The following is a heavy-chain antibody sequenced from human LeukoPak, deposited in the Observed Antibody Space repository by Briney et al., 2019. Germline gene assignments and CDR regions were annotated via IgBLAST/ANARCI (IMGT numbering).Heavy chain of an antibody. V-gene: IGHV4-39*07. CDR3: AREDSAISDNAFDI. J-gene: IGHJ3*02. CDR1: GGSISSSTYY. D-gene: IGHD1-26*01. Sequence: SETLSLTCTVSGGSISSSTYYWGWIRQPPGKGLEWIGSIYYSGNTFYNPSLKSRVTMSVDTSRNQFSLKLYSVTAADTAMYYCAREDSAISDNAFDIWGQGTLVTISS. CDR2: IYYSGNT.